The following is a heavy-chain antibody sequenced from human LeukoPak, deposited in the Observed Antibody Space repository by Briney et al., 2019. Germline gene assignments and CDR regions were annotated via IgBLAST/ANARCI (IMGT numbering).Heavy chain of an antibody. CDR2: INHSGST. CDR3: ARPNRIAAAGISYWFDP. CDR1: GGSFSGYY. V-gene: IGHV4-34*01. J-gene: IGHJ5*02. Sequence: SETLSLTCAVYGGSFSGYYWSWIRQPPGKGLEWIGEINHSGSTNYNPSLKSRVTISVDTSKNQFSLKLSSVTAADTAVYHCARPNRIAAAGISYWFDPWGQGTLVTVSS. D-gene: IGHD6-13*01.